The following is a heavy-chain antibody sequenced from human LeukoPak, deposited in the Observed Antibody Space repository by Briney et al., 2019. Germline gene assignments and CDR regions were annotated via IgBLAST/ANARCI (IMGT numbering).Heavy chain of an antibody. J-gene: IGHJ4*02. D-gene: IGHD3-3*01. V-gene: IGHV1-18*01. CDR2: ISAYNGNT. Sequence: ASVKVSCKASGYTFTSYGISWVRQAPGQGLEWMGWISAYNGNTDYAQKLQGRVTMTTDTSTSTAYMELRSLRSDDTAVYYCARGGSNFWSGTCHYWGQGTLVTVSS. CDR3: ARGGSNFWSGTCHY. CDR1: GYTFTSYG.